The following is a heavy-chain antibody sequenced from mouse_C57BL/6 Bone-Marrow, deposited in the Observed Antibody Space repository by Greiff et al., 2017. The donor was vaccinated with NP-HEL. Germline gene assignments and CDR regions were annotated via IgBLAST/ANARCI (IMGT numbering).Heavy chain of an antibody. CDR2: IHPNSGST. Sequence: QVQLQQPGAELVKPGASVKLSCKASGYTFTSYWMHWVKQRPGQGLEWIGMIHPNSGSTNYNEKFKSKATLTVDKSSSTAYMQLSSLTSKDSAVYYCASLPVVSYWYFDVWGTGTTVTVSS. CDR1: GYTFTSYW. J-gene: IGHJ1*03. V-gene: IGHV1-64*01. D-gene: IGHD1-1*01. CDR3: ASLPVVSYWYFDV.